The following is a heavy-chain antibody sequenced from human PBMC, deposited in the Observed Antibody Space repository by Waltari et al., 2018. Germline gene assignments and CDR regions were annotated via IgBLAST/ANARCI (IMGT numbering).Heavy chain of an antibody. J-gene: IGHJ3*02. CDR3: ARERYFMTTVTTFDAFDI. CDR2: IIPRLGRA. Sequence: QVQLVQSGAEVKKPGSSVKVSCKASGGTFSSYTISWVRQAPGQGLEWMGRIIPRLGRANYAQKCQGRVTITADKSTSTAYMELSSLRSEDTAVYYCARERYFMTTVTTFDAFDIWGQGTMVTVSS. D-gene: IGHD4-17*01. V-gene: IGHV1-69*08. CDR1: GGTFSSYT.